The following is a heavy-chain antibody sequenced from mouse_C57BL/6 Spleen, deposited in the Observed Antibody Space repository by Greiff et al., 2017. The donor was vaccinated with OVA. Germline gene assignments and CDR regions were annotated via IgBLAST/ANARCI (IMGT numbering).Heavy chain of an antibody. D-gene: IGHD4-1*01. CDR1: GYTFTDYE. CDR3: TRRRLTGTNAMDY. J-gene: IGHJ4*01. Sequence: VKLQESGAELVRPGASVTLSCKASGYTFTDYEMHWVKQTPVHGLEWIGAIDPETGGTAYNQKFKGKAILTADKSSSTAYMELRSLTSEDSAVYYCTRRRLTGTNAMDYWGQGTSVTVSS. CDR2: IDPETGGT. V-gene: IGHV1-15*01.